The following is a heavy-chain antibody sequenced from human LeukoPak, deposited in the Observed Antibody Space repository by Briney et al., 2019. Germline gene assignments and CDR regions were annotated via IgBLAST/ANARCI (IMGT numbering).Heavy chain of an antibody. D-gene: IGHD6-13*01. J-gene: IGHJ4*01. CDR3: ARGGIAAAGTAIDY. CDR1: GFTFSSYG. CDR2: ISYDGSNK. Sequence: PGRSLRLSCAASGFTFSSYGMHWVCQAPGKGLEWVAVISYDGSNKYYADSVKGRFTISRDNSKNTLYLQMNSLRAEDTAVYYCARGGIAAAGTAIDYWGQGTLVTVSS. V-gene: IGHV3-30*03.